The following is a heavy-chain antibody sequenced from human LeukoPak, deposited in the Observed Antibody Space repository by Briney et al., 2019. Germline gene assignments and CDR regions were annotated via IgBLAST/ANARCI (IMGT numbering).Heavy chain of an antibody. V-gene: IGHV4-38-2*02. CDR1: GSSISSGYY. D-gene: IGHD3-10*01. CDR3: ARGSSSGRSGHDAFDI. Sequence: PSETLSLTCSVSGSSISSGYYWGWIRQPPGKGLEWIGSIHQSGNTYFNPSLRSRVTVSVDTSKNQFSLKLTSVTTADTAVYYCARGSSSGRSGHDAFDIWGQGTMVTISS. CDR2: IHQSGNT. J-gene: IGHJ3*02.